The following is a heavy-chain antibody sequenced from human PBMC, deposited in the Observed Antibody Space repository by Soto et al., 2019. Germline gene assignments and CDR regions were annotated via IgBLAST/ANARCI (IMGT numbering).Heavy chain of an antibody. J-gene: IGHJ6*02. Sequence: GGSLRLSCAASGFTFSSYGMHWVRQAPGKGLEWVAVISYDGSNKYYADSVKGRFTISRDNSKNTLYLQMNSLRAEDTAVDYCANTQRGHSNYVFRAYYYYGMDVWGQGTTVTVSS. CDR2: ISYDGSNK. CDR1: GFTFSSYG. CDR3: ANTQRGHSNYVFRAYYYYGMDV. D-gene: IGHD4-4*01. V-gene: IGHV3-30*18.